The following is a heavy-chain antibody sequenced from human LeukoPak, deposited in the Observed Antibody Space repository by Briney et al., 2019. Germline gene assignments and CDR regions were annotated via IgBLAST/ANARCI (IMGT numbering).Heavy chain of an antibody. J-gene: IGHJ3*02. D-gene: IGHD1-26*01. CDR2: ISAYNGNT. V-gene: IGHV1-18*01. Sequence: GASVKVSCKASGYTFTSYGISWVRQAPGQGLEWVGWISAYNGNTNYAQKLQGRVTMTTDTSTSTAYMELRSLRSDDTAVYYCARDAPLIVGAERAGAFDIWGQGTMVTVSS. CDR3: ARDAPLIVGAERAGAFDI. CDR1: GYTFTSYG.